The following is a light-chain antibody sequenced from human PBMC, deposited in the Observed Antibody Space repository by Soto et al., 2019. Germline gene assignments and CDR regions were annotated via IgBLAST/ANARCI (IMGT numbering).Light chain of an antibody. CDR3: CSYVASSTLV. Sequence: QSVLTQPASVSGSPGQSITSSSSGTSTDVGRFDLVSWYQQHPGKAPKLMIFEGSKRASGVSNRFSGSTSGNTASLTISGLQAEDESDYFCCSYVASSTLVFGGGTKLTVL. V-gene: IGLV2-23*01. J-gene: IGLJ3*02. CDR2: EGS. CDR1: STDVGRFDL.